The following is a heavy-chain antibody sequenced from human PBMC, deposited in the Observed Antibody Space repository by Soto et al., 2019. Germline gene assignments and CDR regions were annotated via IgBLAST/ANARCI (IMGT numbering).Heavy chain of an antibody. V-gene: IGHV4-34*01. J-gene: IGHJ4*02. CDR3: ARWATNYDFWSGYYKEYYFDY. Sequence: PSETLSLTCAVYGGSFSGYYWSWIRQPPGKGLEWIGEINHSGSTNYNPSLKSRVTISVDTSKNQFSLKLSSVTAADTAVYYCARWATNYDFWSGYYKEYYFDYWGQGTLVTVSS. D-gene: IGHD3-3*01. CDR1: GGSFSGYY. CDR2: INHSGST.